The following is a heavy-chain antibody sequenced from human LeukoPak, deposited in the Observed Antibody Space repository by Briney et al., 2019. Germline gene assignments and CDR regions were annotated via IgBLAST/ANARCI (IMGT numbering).Heavy chain of an antibody. CDR1: GYTFSGYY. J-gene: IGHJ3*02. D-gene: IGHD2-15*01. CDR2: INPNTGGT. Sequence: ASVKVSCKASGYTFSGYYIHWVRQAAGQGLEWRGWINPNTGGTKYAQKFQDRVTMTRDTSISTAYMELSRLRSDDTAAYYCARGDLSCSGGSCYSLDAFDIWGQGTMVTVSS. CDR3: ARGDLSCSGGSCYSLDAFDI. V-gene: IGHV1-2*02.